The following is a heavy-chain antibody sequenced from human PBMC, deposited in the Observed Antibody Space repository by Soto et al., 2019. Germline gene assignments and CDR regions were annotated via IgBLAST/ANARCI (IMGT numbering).Heavy chain of an antibody. D-gene: IGHD5-18*01. CDR1: GGSISSGDYY. CDR2: IYYSGST. V-gene: IGHV4-30-4*01. Sequence: QVQLQESDPGLVKPSQTLSLTCTVSGGSISSGDYYWSWIRQPPGKGLEWIGYIYYSGSTYYNPSLKSRVTTSVDTSKNQFSLKLSSVTAAATAEYYCASNSYGYFFYDYWGQGTLVTVSS. J-gene: IGHJ4*02. CDR3: ASNSYGYFFYDY.